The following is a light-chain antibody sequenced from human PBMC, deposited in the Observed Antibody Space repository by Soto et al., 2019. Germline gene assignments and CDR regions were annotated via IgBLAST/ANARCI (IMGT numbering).Light chain of an antibody. V-gene: IGKV3-11*01. CDR1: QSVSSY. Sequence: EIVLTQSPATLSLSPGERATLSCRASQSVSSYFAWYQQKPGQAPRLLIYDASNRATGIPARFSGSGSGTDFTLTISSLAPEDFAVYYCQQRSNWPRFTFGPGTKVDIK. CDR2: DAS. CDR3: QQRSNWPRFT. J-gene: IGKJ3*01.